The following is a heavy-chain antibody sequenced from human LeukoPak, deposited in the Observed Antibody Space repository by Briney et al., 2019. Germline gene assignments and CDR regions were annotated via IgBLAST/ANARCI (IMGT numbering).Heavy chain of an antibody. CDR3: ARERTPVGGSPLIWFDP. D-gene: IGHD1-26*01. Sequence: VKXSCKAXXXTFTDSXMHWVRQAPGQGLEWMGWINPNSGGTKFAQRFQGRVSMTRDSPIGTAYMELSRLRSDDTAVYYCARERTPVGGSPLIWFDPWGQGTLVTVSS. CDR2: INPNSGGT. J-gene: IGHJ5*02. CDR1: XXTFTDSX. V-gene: IGHV1-2*02.